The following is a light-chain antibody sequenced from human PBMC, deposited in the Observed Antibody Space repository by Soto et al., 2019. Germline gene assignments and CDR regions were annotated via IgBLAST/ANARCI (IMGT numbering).Light chain of an antibody. J-gene: IGLJ1*01. CDR1: SSNIGSNY. CDR3: AAWDDSLSALYV. V-gene: IGLV1-47*01. Sequence: QSVLTQPPSASGTPGQRVTISCSGSSSNIGSNYVYWYQQLPGTAPKLLIYRNNQRPSGVPDRFSGSKSGTSASLAISGLRSEDEAVYYCAAWDDSLSALYVFGTGTKLTVL. CDR2: RNN.